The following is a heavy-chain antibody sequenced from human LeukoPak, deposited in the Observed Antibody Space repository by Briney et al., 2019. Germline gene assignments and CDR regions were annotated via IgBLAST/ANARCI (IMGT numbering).Heavy chain of an antibody. Sequence: PGGSLRLSCAASGFTVSSNYMSWVRQAPGEGLEWVSSISSGSSTIYYADSVKGRFTISRDNARNSLYLQMNSLRADDTAVYYCARGSNYGADYWGQGSLVTVSS. CDR3: ARGSNYGADY. J-gene: IGHJ4*02. CDR2: ISSGSSTI. D-gene: IGHD5-18*01. V-gene: IGHV3-48*01. CDR1: GFTVSSNY.